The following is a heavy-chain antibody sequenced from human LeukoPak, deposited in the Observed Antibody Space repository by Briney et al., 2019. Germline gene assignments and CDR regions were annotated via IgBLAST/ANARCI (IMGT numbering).Heavy chain of an antibody. J-gene: IGHJ6*03. CDR2: INHSGST. Sequence: PSETLSLTCAVYGGSFSGYYWSWIRQPPGKGLEWIGEINHSGSTNYNPSLKSRVTISVDTSKNQFSLKLSSVTAADTAVYYCARYLAAAGPRPYYYYMDVWGKGTTVTISS. V-gene: IGHV4-34*01. CDR3: ARYLAAAGPRPYYYYMDV. CDR1: GGSFSGYY. D-gene: IGHD6-13*01.